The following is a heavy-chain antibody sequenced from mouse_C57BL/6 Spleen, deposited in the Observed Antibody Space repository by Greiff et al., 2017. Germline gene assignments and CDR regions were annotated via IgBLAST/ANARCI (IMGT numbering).Heavy chain of an antibody. D-gene: IGHD6-1*01. V-gene: IGHV1-55*01. CDR3: ARGEGSEGYLDD. CDR2: ISPGTGST. Sequence: QVQLQQPGAELVKPGASVTMSCKASGYTFPSYWITWVKQRPGHGLEWIGAISPGTGSTTYNEKFKSKATLTVDTSSSTAYMQLSSLASEDSAVYYGARGEGSEGYLDDWGKGTTVTVSS. J-gene: IGHJ2*01. CDR1: GYTFPSYW.